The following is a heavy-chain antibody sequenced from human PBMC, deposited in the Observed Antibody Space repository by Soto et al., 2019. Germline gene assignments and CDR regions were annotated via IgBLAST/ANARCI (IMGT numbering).Heavy chain of an antibody. J-gene: IGHJ4*02. V-gene: IGHV3-72*01. CDR2: IRNKANSYNT. D-gene: IGHD1-26*01. Sequence: EVQLVESGGGLVQPGGSLRLSCAASGFTFSDHYMEWVRQAPGKGLEWVGRIRNKANSYNTEYAASVKGRFTISRDDSSNSLYLRRNSLKTEDTAVFYCARYSGSYSRGLDYWGQGTPVIVSS. CDR3: ARYSGSYSRGLDY. CDR1: GFTFSDHY.